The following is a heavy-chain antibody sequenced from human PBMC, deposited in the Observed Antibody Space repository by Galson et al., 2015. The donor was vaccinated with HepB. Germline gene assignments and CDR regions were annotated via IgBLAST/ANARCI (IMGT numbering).Heavy chain of an antibody. CDR2: INPSGGST. J-gene: IGHJ6*02. CDR3: ARDLRVPAAMYGPSDDYGMDV. V-gene: IGHV1-46*01. Sequence: SVKVSCKASGYTFTSYYMHWVRQAPGQGLEWMGIINPSGGSTSYAQKFQGRVTMTRDTSTSTVYMELSSLRSEDTAVYYCARDLRVPAAMYGPSDDYGMDVWGQGTTVTVSS. D-gene: IGHD2-2*01. CDR1: GYTFTSYY.